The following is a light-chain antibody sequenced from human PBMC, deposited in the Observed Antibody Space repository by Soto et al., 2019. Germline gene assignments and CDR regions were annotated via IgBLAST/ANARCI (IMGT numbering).Light chain of an antibody. V-gene: IGLV2-8*01. CDR3: SSYASSNIYVV. Sequence: QSALTQPPSASGSPGQSVTISCTGTSSDVGGYNYVSWYQQHPGKAPKLMIYEVSKRPSGVPDRFSGSKSGNTASLTVSGLQAEDEADYYCSSYASSNIYVVFGGGTKVTVL. CDR2: EVS. CDR1: SSDVGGYNY. J-gene: IGLJ2*01.